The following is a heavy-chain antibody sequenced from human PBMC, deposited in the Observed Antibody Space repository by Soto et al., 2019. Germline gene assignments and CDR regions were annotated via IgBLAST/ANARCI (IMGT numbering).Heavy chain of an antibody. CDR2: INAGNGNT. V-gene: IGHV1-3*01. CDR1: GYTFTSYA. Sequence: QVQLVQSGAEVKKPGASVKVSCKASGYTFTSYAMHWVRQAPGQRLEWMGWINAGNGNTKYSQKFQGRVTITRDTFASTAYMELSSLRSEDTAVYYCARENYDYVWGSYRNDAFDIWGQGTMVTVSS. D-gene: IGHD3-16*02. CDR3: ARENYDYVWGSYRNDAFDI. J-gene: IGHJ3*02.